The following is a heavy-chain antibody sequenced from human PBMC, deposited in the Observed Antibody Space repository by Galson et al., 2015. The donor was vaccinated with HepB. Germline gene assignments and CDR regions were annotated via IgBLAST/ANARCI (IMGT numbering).Heavy chain of an antibody. Sequence: SLRLSCAASGFTFSSYSMNWVRQAPGKGLEWVSYISSSSSTIYYADSVKGRFTISRDNAKNSLYLQMNSLRDEDTAVYYCASSIGYCSSTSCSPVAGTVLDYYYYGMDVWGQGTTVTVSS. CDR2: ISSSSSTI. J-gene: IGHJ6*02. CDR3: ASSIGYCSSTSCSPVAGTVLDYYYYGMDV. CDR1: GFTFSSYS. D-gene: IGHD2-2*01. V-gene: IGHV3-48*02.